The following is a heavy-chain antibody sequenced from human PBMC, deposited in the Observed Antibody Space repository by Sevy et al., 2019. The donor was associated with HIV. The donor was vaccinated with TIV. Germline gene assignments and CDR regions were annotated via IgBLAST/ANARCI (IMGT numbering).Heavy chain of an antibody. V-gene: IGHV3-49*04. CDR2: IRSKAYGGTT. D-gene: IGHD5-12*01. Sequence: QLGGSLRLSCTASGFTFGDYAMSWVRQAPGKGLEWVGFIRSKAYGGTTEYAASVKGRFTISRDDSKSIAYLKMNSLKTEDTAGYYCTRDLSRDGYNYYYYYGMDVWGQGTTVTVSS. J-gene: IGHJ6*02. CDR3: TRDLSRDGYNYYYYYGMDV. CDR1: GFTFGDYA.